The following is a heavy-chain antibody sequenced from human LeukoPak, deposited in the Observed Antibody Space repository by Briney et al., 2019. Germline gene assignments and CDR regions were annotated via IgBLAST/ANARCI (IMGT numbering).Heavy chain of an antibody. Sequence: PSETLSLTCTVSGGSISSGNFYWSWIRQPPGKGLEWIGHIYHSGNTYYNASLKSRLTISIDTSKNQFSLKLTSVTAADTAVYYCANFYDYLYSWGQGTLVTVSS. J-gene: IGHJ4*02. V-gene: IGHV4-30-4*01. D-gene: IGHD2/OR15-2a*01. CDR2: IYHSGNT. CDR1: GGSISSGNFY. CDR3: ANFYDYLYS.